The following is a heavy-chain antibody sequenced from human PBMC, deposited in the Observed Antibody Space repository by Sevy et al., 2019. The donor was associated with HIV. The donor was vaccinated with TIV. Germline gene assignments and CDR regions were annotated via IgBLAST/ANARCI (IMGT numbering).Heavy chain of an antibody. Sequence: SETLSLTCTVSGGSISSSYWSWIRQPPGKGLEWIGYIYYSGSTNYNPSLNSRVTISVGTSKNQLSLNLSSVTAADTAVYYCATGADYGDYVKWGRGTLVTVSS. CDR2: IYYSGST. J-gene: IGHJ4*02. CDR1: GGSISSSY. D-gene: IGHD4-17*01. CDR3: ATGADYGDYVK. V-gene: IGHV4-59*01.